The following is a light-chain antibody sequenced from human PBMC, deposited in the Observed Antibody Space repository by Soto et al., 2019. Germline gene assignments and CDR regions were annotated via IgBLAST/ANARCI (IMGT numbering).Light chain of an antibody. V-gene: IGLV2-23*01. CDR1: SSDVGSYNL. Sequence: QSALTQPASVSGSPGQSITISCTGTSSDVGSYNLVSWYQQHPGKAPKLMIYEGSKRPSGVSNRFSGSKSGNTASLTISGLQAEDEADYYCCSYVGSSTLVFGGRTKLTVL. CDR2: EGS. J-gene: IGLJ2*01. CDR3: CSYVGSSTLV.